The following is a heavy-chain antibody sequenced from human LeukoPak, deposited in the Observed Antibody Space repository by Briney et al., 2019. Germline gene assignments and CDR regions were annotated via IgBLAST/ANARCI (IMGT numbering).Heavy chain of an antibody. CDR3: ARDLYSSEYYFDY. J-gene: IGHJ4*02. V-gene: IGHV3-21*01. CDR2: ISSSSSYI. CDR1: GFTFSSYS. D-gene: IGHD6-19*01. Sequence: PGGSLRLSCAASGFTFSSYSMNWVRQAPGKGLEWVSSISSSSSYIYYADSVKGRFTISRDNAKNSLYLQMNSLRAEDTAVYYCARDLYSSEYYFDYWGQGTLVTVSS.